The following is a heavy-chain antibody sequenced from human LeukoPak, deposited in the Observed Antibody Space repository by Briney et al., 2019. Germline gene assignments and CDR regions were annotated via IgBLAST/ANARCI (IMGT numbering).Heavy chain of an antibody. Sequence: GGSLRLSCAASGFTFSDYYMSWIRQAPGKGLEWVSYISETGSATYYADSVKGRFTISRDNAKNSLYLQMNNLRAEDTAVYYCARDLYSGSSPFDSWGQGTLVSVSS. CDR2: ISETGSAT. CDR3: ARDLYSGSSPFDS. D-gene: IGHD1-26*01. J-gene: IGHJ4*02. CDR1: GFTFSDYY. V-gene: IGHV3-11*04.